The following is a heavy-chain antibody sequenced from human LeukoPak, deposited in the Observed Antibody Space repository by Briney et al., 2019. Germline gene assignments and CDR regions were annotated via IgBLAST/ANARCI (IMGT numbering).Heavy chain of an antibody. CDR1: GFTFSSYA. CDR3: SHYDILTGYVFDP. J-gene: IGHJ5*02. Sequence: TGGSLRLSCAASGFTFSSYAMSWVRQAPGKGLEWVSAISGSGGSTYYADSVKGRFTISRDNSKNTLYLQMNSLRVEDTAVYYCSHYDILTGYVFDPWGQGTLVTVSS. D-gene: IGHD3-9*01. V-gene: IGHV3-23*01. CDR2: ISGSGGST.